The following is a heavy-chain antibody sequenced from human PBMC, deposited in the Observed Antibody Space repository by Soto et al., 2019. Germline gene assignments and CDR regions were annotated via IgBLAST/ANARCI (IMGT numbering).Heavy chain of an antibody. CDR3: ARSTTAALDWFDP. D-gene: IGHD6-25*01. CDR1: GYTFTGYY. J-gene: IGHJ5*02. V-gene: IGHV1-2*02. Sequence: ASVKVSCKASGYTFTGYYMHWVRQAPGQGLEWMGWINPNSGGTNYAQKFQGRVTMTRDTSVSTAYMELSSLRSEDTAVYYCARSTTAALDWFDPWGQGTLVTVSS. CDR2: INPNSGGT.